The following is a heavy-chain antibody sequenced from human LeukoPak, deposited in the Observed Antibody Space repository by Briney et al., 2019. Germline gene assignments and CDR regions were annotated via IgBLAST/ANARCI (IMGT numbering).Heavy chain of an antibody. CDR3: ASLRTGDFDY. CDR1: GGSISSSSYY. D-gene: IGHD3-10*01. J-gene: IGHJ4*02. Sequence: SETLSLTCTVSGGSISSSSYYWGWIRQPPGKGLEWIGSIYYSGSTYYNPSFKSRLTISVDTSRNQFSLKLSSVTAADTAVYYCASLRTGDFDYWGQGALVTVSS. V-gene: IGHV4-39*01. CDR2: IYYSGST.